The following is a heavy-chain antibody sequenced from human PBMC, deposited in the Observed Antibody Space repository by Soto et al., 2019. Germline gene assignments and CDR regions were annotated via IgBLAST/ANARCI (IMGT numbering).Heavy chain of an antibody. CDR3: AIISGYDWPFDF. CDR1: GGTFGTYI. V-gene: IGHV1-69*02. CDR2: IIPILDKT. D-gene: IGHD5-12*01. Sequence: QVQLVQSGAEVKKPGSSVKVSCKASGGTFGTYIITWVRQAPGQGLEWMGRIIPILDKTNYAQRFQGRVTITADKSSGTAYMDLSSLRPEDTAMYYCAIISGYDWPFDFWGQGTLVTVSS. J-gene: IGHJ4*02.